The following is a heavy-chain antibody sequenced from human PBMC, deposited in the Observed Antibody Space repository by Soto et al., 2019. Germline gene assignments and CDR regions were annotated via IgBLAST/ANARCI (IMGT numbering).Heavy chain of an antibody. Sequence: SVKVSCKASGVTFSSYAISWVRQAPGQGLEWMGGIIPIFGTANYAQKFQGRVTITADESTSTAYMELSSLRSEDTAVYYCARDRNIVATIYNYYGMDVWGQGTTVTVSS. CDR1: GVTFSSYA. CDR2: IIPIFGTA. CDR3: ARDRNIVATIYNYYGMDV. D-gene: IGHD5-12*01. V-gene: IGHV1-69*13. J-gene: IGHJ6*02.